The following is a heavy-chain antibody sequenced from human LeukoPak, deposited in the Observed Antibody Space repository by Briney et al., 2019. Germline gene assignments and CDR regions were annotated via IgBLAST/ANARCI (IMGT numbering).Heavy chain of an antibody. CDR1: GFSFSTHW. CDR3: AGDEGWTFDI. Sequence: GGSLTLSCVASGFSFSTHWMSWFRQAPGKGLEWVALIKQDGSVIHYVDSVKGRFTISRDNAKNSLSLQMNSLRADDTAVYYCAGDEGWTFDIWGQGTKVTVSS. J-gene: IGHJ3*02. D-gene: IGHD5-24*01. V-gene: IGHV3-7*01. CDR2: IKQDGSVI.